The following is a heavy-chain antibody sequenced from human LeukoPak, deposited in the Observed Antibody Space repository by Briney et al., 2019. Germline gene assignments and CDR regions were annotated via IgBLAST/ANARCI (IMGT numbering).Heavy chain of an antibody. CDR2: INSDGSST. CDR1: GFTFSSCW. V-gene: IGHV3-74*01. Sequence: GGSLRLSCAASGFTFSSCWMHWVRQAPGKGLVWVSRINSDGSSTSYADSVKGRFTISRDNAKNSLYLQMNSLRAEDTAVYYCATRGEYFDNWGQGTLVTVSA. J-gene: IGHJ4*02. CDR3: ATRGEYFDN. D-gene: IGHD2-21*01.